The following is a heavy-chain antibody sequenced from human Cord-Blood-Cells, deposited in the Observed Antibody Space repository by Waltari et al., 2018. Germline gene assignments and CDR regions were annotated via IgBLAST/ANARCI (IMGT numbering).Heavy chain of an antibody. CDR1: GYTFTGYY. D-gene: IGHD7-27*01. V-gene: IGHV1-2*02. CDR3: ARVKLGSTYYYGMDV. J-gene: IGHJ6*02. CDR2: INPNSGGI. Sequence: QVQLVQSGAEVKKPGASVKVSCKASGYTFTGYYMHWVRQAPGQGLEWMGWINPNSGGINYAQKFQGRVTMTRDTSISTAYMELSRLRSDDTAVYYCARVKLGSTYYYGMDVWGQGTTVTVSS.